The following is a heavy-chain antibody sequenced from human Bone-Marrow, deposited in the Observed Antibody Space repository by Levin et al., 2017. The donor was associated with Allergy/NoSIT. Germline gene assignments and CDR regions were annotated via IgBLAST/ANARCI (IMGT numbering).Heavy chain of an antibody. CDR3: ARHRYLDAAHDAFDI. Sequence: GESLKISCQGSGYSFSRYWIGWVRQMPGKGLEWMGIIYPGDSDIRYSPSFQGQVTMSADKSISTAYLQWTSLKASDTAVYYCARHRYLDAAHDAFDIWGQGTLVTVSS. J-gene: IGHJ3*02. CDR2: IYPGDSDI. CDR1: GYSFSRYW. V-gene: IGHV5-51*01. D-gene: IGHD1-1*01.